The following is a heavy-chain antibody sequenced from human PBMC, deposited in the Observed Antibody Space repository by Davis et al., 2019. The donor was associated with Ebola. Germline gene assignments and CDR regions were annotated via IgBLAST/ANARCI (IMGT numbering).Heavy chain of an antibody. D-gene: IGHD4-11*01. V-gene: IGHV3-30*02. CDR2: VRSHGSDD. J-gene: IGHJ4*02. CDR1: GFTFTDYY. CDR3: AKVTV. Sequence: GESLKISCAASGFTFTDYYMSWIRQAPGRGLEWVAFVRSHGSDDHYADSVKGRFTISRDNSKNTLYLQMNSLRAEDTAVYYCAKVTVWGQGTLVTVSS.